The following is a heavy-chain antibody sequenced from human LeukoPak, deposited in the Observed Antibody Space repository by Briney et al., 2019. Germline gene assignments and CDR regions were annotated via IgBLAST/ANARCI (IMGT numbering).Heavy chain of an antibody. CDR2: INAGNGNT. CDR1: GYTFTSYA. J-gene: IGHJ4*02. D-gene: IGHD5-18*01. CDR3: ARTDGYSYGSEGYYFDY. Sequence: ASVKVSCKASGYTFTSYAMHWVRQAPGQRLKWMGWINAGNGNTKYSQKFQGRVTITRDTSASTAYMELSSLRSEDTAVYYCARTDGYSYGSEGYYFDYWGQGTLVTVSS. V-gene: IGHV1-3*01.